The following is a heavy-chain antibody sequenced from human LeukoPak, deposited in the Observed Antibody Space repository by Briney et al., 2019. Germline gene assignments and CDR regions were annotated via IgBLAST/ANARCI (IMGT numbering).Heavy chain of an antibody. CDR1: GYTYTGYY. V-gene: IGHV1-2*06. D-gene: IGHD5-18*01. CDR2: INPNSGGT. J-gene: IGHJ4*02. CDR3: ARDRDAGYSYGYT. Sequence: ASVKVSYKASGYTYTGYYMHWVRQAPGQGLEWMGRINPNSGGTNYAQKFQGRVTMTRDTSISTAYMELSRLRSDDTAVHYCARDRDAGYSYGYTWGQGTLVTVSS.